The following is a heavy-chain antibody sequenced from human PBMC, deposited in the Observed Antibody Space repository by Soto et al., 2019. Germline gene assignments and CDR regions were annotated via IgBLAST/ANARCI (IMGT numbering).Heavy chain of an antibody. D-gene: IGHD2-21*01. CDR2: IFHSGST. CDR1: DGSISSYNW. Sequence: QVQLQESGPGLVKPSGTLSLTCAVSDGSISSYNWWSWVRQPPGKGLQWIGEIFHSGSTNYNPSLPTRVTISVAKSMNRFSLKLTSVAAADTAVYDCACAFGGICSHWGQGSLVTVSS. CDR3: ACAFGGICSH. V-gene: IGHV4-4*02. J-gene: IGHJ4*02.